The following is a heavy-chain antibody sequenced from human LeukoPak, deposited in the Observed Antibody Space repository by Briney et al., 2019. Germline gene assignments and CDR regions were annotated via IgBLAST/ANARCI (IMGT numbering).Heavy chain of an antibody. D-gene: IGHD3-10*01. J-gene: IGHJ4*02. CDR1: GFIFSNYW. CDR3: ARGVTSAN. CDR2: IKQDGGEK. Sequence: GGSLRLSCAASGFIFSNYWMTWVRQAPGKGLEWVANIKQDGGEKNYVDSVKGRFTISRDNAENLLYLQMNSLRVEDTAVYYCARGVTSANWGQGTLVTVSS. V-gene: IGHV3-7*01.